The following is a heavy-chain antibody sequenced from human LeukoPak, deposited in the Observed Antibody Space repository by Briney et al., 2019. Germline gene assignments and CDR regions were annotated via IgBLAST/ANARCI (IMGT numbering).Heavy chain of an antibody. CDR1: GFTFSSYS. CDR3: ARVDPSGYYSHYYYYYMDV. Sequence: GGSLRLSCAASGFTFSSYSMSWVRQAPGKGLEWVANIKQDGSEKYYVDSVKGRFTISRDNAKNSLYLQMNSLRAEDTAVYYCARVDPSGYYSHYYYYYMDVWGKGTTVTISS. J-gene: IGHJ6*03. D-gene: IGHD3-22*01. V-gene: IGHV3-7*01. CDR2: IKQDGSEK.